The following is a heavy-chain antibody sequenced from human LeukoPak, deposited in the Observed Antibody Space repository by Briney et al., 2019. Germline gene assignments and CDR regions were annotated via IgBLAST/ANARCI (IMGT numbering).Heavy chain of an antibody. Sequence: ASVKVSCKASGYTFSGYYLHWVRQAPGQGLEWMGWINPNSGGTNYAQMFQDRVTMTRDTSTSTAYMELSRLRSDDTAVYYCAKGDTMVRGTPTYWGQGTLVTVSS. D-gene: IGHD3-10*01. V-gene: IGHV1-2*02. J-gene: IGHJ4*02. CDR2: INPNSGGT. CDR3: AKGDTMVRGTPTY. CDR1: GYTFSGYY.